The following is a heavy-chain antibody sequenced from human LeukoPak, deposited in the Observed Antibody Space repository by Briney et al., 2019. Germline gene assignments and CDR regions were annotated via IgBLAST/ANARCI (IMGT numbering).Heavy chain of an antibody. J-gene: IGHJ6*02. V-gene: IGHV3-21*01. D-gene: IGHD6-19*01. CDR2: ISSSSSYI. CDR3: ARSAYGGSGYDHYYGMDV. CDR1: GFTFSSYS. Sequence: GGSPRLSCAASGFTFSSYSMNWVRQAPGKGLEWVSSISSSSSYIYYADSVKGRFTISRDNAKNSLYLQMNSLRAEDTAVYYCARSAYGGSGYDHYYGMDVWGQGTTVTVSS.